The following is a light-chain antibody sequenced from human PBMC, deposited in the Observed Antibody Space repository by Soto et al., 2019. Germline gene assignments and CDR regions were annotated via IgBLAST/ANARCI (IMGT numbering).Light chain of an antibody. J-gene: IGKJ2*01. Sequence: EIEVTQSPDTLSVSPGERATLSCRASQSVSTNLAWYQQKPGQAPRLLIYGASTRATGVPARFSGSGSGTEFTLTISSLQSEDFAVYHCQQYNNWPYTFGQGTKLEIK. CDR1: QSVSTN. CDR3: QQYNNWPYT. V-gene: IGKV3-15*01. CDR2: GAS.